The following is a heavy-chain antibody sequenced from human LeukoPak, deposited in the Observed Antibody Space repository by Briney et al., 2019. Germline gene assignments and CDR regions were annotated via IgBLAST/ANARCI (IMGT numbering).Heavy chain of an antibody. CDR2: INHSGST. J-gene: IGHJ5*02. V-gene: IGHV4-34*01. CDR3: ARGLYYYGSGSYYNVCWFDP. Sequence: SETLSLTCAVYGGSFSGYYWSWIRQPPGKGLEWMGEINHSGSTNYNPSLKSRVTISVDTSKNQFSLKLSSVTAADTAVYYCARGLYYYGSGSYYNVCWFDPWGQGTLVTVSS. D-gene: IGHD3-10*01. CDR1: GGSFSGYY.